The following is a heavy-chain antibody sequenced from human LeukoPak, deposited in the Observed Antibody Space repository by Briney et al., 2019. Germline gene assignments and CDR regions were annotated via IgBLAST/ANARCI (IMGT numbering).Heavy chain of an antibody. CDR3: AKDMRPVVVAAYFDY. D-gene: IGHD2-15*01. CDR1: GFTFDDYA. CDR2: ISWNSGSI. V-gene: IGHV3-9*01. J-gene: IGHJ4*02. Sequence: PGRSLRLSCAASGFTFDDYAMHWVRQAPGKGLEWVSGISWNSGSIGYADSVKGRFTISRDNAKNSLYLQMNSLRAEDTALYYCAKDMRPVVVAAYFDYWGQGTLVTVSS.